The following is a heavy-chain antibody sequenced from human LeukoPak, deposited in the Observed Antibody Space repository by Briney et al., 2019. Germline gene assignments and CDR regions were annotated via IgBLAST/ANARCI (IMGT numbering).Heavy chain of an antibody. CDR2: IYPRDGST. V-gene: IGHV1-46*01. Sequence: ASVKVSCKASGYSFASNYIHWVRQAPGQGLEWMGMIYPRDGSTSYAQKFQGRVTVTRDTSTSTVHMELSGLRSEDTAVYYCARDQEAFDYWGQGTLVTVSS. J-gene: IGHJ4*02. CDR3: ARDQEAFDY. CDR1: GYSFASNY.